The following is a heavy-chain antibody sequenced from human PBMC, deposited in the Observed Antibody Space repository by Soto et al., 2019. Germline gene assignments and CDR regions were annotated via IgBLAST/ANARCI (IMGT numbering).Heavy chain of an antibody. CDR1: GFTFSSYA. J-gene: IGHJ4*02. Sequence: PGWSLRLSCAASGFTFSSYAVSWVRQAPGKGPEWISSISGSGSTIYYADSVKGRFTISRDNSKKTLYLQMSSLRAEDTAVYYCAKVFYYYDSSGYYYFEYWGKGTLVTVS. D-gene: IGHD3-22*01. CDR2: ISGSGSTI. CDR3: AKVFYYYDSSGYYYFEY. V-gene: IGHV3-23*01.